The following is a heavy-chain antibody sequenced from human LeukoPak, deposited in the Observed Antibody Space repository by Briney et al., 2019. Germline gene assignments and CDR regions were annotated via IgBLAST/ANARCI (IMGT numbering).Heavy chain of an antibody. CDR3: AKEKTYSSSWSYYYYGMDV. V-gene: IGHV3-30*18. CDR1: GFTFSSYG. J-gene: IGHJ6*04. CDR2: ISYDGSHK. Sequence: PGRSLRLSCAASGFTFSSYGMHWVRQAPGKGLEWVAVISYDGSHKYSADSVKGRFTISRDNSKNTLYLRMNSLRAEDTAVYYCAKEKTYSSSWSYYYYGMDVWGKGTTVTVSS. D-gene: IGHD6-13*01.